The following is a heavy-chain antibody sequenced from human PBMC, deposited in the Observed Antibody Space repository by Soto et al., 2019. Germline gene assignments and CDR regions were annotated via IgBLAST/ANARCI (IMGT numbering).Heavy chain of an antibody. CDR1: GGSMRNYF. J-gene: IGHJ4*02. V-gene: IGHV4-59*01. Sequence: SETLTLTCKGSGGSMRNYFWTWIRQPPGKGLEWIGYIHYSGTTSFFPSYNPSLRSRVTISEDTSKNQFSLKLLSVTTADTAVYFCAAGEASSRNLAPYYLDFWGQGTLVTVSS. D-gene: IGHD6-13*01. CDR2: IHYSGTT. CDR3: AAGEASSRNLAPYYLDF.